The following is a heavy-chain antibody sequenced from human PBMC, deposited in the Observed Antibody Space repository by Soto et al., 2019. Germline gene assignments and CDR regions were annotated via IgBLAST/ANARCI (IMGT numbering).Heavy chain of an antibody. CDR3: ARNNIVATILFDY. D-gene: IGHD5-12*01. V-gene: IGHV4-30-2*01. CDR1: GGSISSGGYS. J-gene: IGHJ4*02. CDR2: IYHSGST. Sequence: SETLSLTCAVSGGSISSGGYSWSWIRQPPGKGLEWIGYIYHSGSTYYNPSLKSRVTISVDRSKNQFSLKLSSVTAADTAVYYCARNNIVATILFDYWGQGTLVTVSS.